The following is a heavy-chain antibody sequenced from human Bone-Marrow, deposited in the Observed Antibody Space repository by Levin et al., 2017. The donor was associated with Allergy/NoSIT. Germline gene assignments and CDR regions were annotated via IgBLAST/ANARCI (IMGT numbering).Heavy chain of an antibody. D-gene: IGHD5-12*01. CDR3: ATLSGPYSGYDRFLDY. CDR2: ISSSSSYI. Sequence: GGSLRLSCAASGFTFSSYSMNWVRQAPGKGLEWVSSISSSSSYIYYADSVKGRFTISRDNAKNSLYLQMNSLRAEDTAVYYCATLSGPYSGYDRFLDYWGQGTLVTVSS. V-gene: IGHV3-21*01. J-gene: IGHJ4*02. CDR1: GFTFSSYS.